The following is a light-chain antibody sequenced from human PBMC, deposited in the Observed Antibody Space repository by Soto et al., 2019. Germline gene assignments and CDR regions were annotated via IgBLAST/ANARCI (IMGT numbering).Light chain of an antibody. J-gene: IGKJ4*01. V-gene: IGKV3-20*01. CDR1: QSVRSNF. CDR2: GAS. Sequence: IMLTQSPGTLSLSPGARATLFCRASQSVRSNFLAWYNQRPGQAPRLLIYGASNRATGIPDRFSGSGSGTDFTLTISRLEPEDFAVYYCQLYGTSLTFCGGTRVEI. CDR3: QLYGTSLT.